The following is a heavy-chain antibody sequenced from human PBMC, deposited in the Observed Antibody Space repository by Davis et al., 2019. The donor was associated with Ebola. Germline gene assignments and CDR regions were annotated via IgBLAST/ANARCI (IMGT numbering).Heavy chain of an antibody. CDR3: ARDRYYTIDV. D-gene: IGHD3-10*01. V-gene: IGHV3-7*01. J-gene: IGHJ6*02. Sequence: GGSLRLSCAASGLIFNNYWMSWVRQAPGKGPEWVAIIKQDGGEKCYVDSVKGRFTISRDNAKNSLFLQMNSLRAEDTAVYYCARDRYYTIDVWGQGTTVTVSS. CDR2: IKQDGGEK. CDR1: GLIFNNYW.